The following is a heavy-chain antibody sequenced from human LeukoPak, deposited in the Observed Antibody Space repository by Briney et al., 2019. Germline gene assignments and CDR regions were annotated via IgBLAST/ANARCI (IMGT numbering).Heavy chain of an antibody. V-gene: IGHV4-59*01. CDR3: ARYSSSWYPFDY. CDR2: IYYSGST. D-gene: IGHD6-13*01. CDR1: GGSISSYY. J-gene: IGHJ4*02. Sequence: SETLSLTCTVSGGSISSYYWSWIRQPPGKGLEWIGYIYYSGSTNYNPSLKSRVTISVDTSENQFSLKLSSVTAADTAVYYCARYSSSWYPFDYWGQGTLVTVSS.